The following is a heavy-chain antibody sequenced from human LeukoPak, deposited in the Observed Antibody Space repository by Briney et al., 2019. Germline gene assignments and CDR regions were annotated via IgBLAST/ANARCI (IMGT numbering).Heavy chain of an antibody. CDR3: ARSGYDSSGYVVMERGFDY. CDR2: IYYSGST. Sequence: ESGPGLVKPSETLALTCTVSGGSISSYYWSWIRQPPGKGLEWIGYIYYSGSTNYNPSLKSRVTMSVDTSKNQFSLKLSSVTAADTAVYYCARSGYDSSGYVVMERGFDYWGQGTLVTVSS. CDR1: GGSISSYY. J-gene: IGHJ4*02. D-gene: IGHD3-22*01. V-gene: IGHV4-59*12.